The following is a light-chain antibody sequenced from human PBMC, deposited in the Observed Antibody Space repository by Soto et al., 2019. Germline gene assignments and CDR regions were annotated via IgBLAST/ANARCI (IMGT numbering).Light chain of an antibody. V-gene: IGKV1-13*02. CDR2: DAS. Sequence: AIQLTQSPSSLSASVGDRVTITCRASQGISSALAWYQQNPGKAPKLLIYDASSMESGVPSRFSGSGSGTDFALTISSLQPDDFATYYCQQFNSYPLTFGGGTKVEIK. CDR1: QGISSA. CDR3: QQFNSYPLT. J-gene: IGKJ4*01.